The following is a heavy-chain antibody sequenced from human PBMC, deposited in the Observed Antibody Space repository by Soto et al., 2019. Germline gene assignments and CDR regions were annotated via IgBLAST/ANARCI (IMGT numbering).Heavy chain of an antibody. V-gene: IGHV3-7*03. CDR3: ARYCLGSGRYFFDY. Sequence: EVQLVESGGALVQPGGSLRLSCVASGFTFSSSFMGWVRQAPGKGLEWVANINQDGGGTYYVDSVEGRFTISRDNAKDSLYLQMNSLRGEDTAVYYCARYCLGSGRYFFDYWGQGTLVTVSS. D-gene: IGHD6-19*01. CDR2: INQDGGGT. CDR1: GFTFSSSF. J-gene: IGHJ4*02.